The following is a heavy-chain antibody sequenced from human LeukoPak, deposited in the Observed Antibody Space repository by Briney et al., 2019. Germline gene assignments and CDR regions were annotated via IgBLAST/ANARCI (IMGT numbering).Heavy chain of an antibody. Sequence: ASVKVSCKASGYTFTSYAMHWVRQAPGQRLEWMGWINAGNGNTKYSQKFQGRVTMTRDTSTSTVYMELSSLRSEDTAVYYCARDPGNRAVAGTDAFDIWGQGTMVTVSS. D-gene: IGHD6-19*01. J-gene: IGHJ3*02. CDR2: INAGNGNT. CDR1: GYTFTSYA. CDR3: ARDPGNRAVAGTDAFDI. V-gene: IGHV1-3*01.